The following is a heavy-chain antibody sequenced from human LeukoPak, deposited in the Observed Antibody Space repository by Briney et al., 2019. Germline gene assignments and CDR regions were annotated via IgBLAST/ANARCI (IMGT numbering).Heavy chain of an antibody. CDR1: GGSISSSSYY. Sequence: SETLSLTCTVSGGSISSSSYYWGWIRQPPGKGLEWIGRIYYSGSTYYNPSLKSRVTISVDTSKNQFSLKLSSVTAADTAVYYCATIPGYSSSWLIIWGQGTLVTVSS. V-gene: IGHV4-39*01. CDR2: IYYSGST. J-gene: IGHJ4*02. CDR3: ATIPGYSSSWLII. D-gene: IGHD6-13*01.